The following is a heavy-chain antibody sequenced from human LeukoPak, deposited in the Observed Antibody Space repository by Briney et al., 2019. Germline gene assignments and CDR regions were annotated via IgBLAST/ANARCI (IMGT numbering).Heavy chain of an antibody. V-gene: IGHV3-74*01. CDR2: INSDGSST. D-gene: IGHD1-26*01. CDR3: ARAGVVGASILFDY. Sequence: HPGGSLRLSCAASGFTLSTYWMHWVRQAPGKGLVWVSRINSDGSSTSYADSVKGRFTISRDNAKNTLYLQMNSLRAEDTAVYYCARAGVVGASILFDYWGQGTLVTVSS. J-gene: IGHJ4*02. CDR1: GFTLSTYW.